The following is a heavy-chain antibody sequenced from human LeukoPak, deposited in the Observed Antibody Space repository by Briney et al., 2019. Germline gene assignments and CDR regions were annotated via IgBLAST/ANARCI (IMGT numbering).Heavy chain of an antibody. Sequence: SETLSLTCTVSSGSISTSNYYWGWVRQPPGKALEWIGNIFYSGSTYYSPSLKSRVTISVDTSKNQFSLKLSSVTAADTAVYYCARVMNRMVRGVYTPYYYYMDVWGKGTTVTVSS. V-gene: IGHV4-39*07. J-gene: IGHJ6*03. D-gene: IGHD3-10*01. CDR1: SGSISTSNYY. CDR2: IFYSGST. CDR3: ARVMNRMVRGVYTPYYYYMDV.